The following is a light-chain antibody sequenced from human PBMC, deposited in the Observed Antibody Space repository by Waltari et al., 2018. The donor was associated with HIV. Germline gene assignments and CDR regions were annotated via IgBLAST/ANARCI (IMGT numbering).Light chain of an antibody. J-gene: IGLJ2*01. CDR3: QAWDSSLVV. Sequence: SYELTQPPSVSVSPGQTASITCSGDTLGDKYACWYQQKPGQSPVLVIYQDNKRPSGSPERFSGSNSGNTATLTISGTQAMDEADYYCQAWDSSLVVFGGGTKLTVL. V-gene: IGLV3-1*01. CDR2: QDN. CDR1: TLGDKY.